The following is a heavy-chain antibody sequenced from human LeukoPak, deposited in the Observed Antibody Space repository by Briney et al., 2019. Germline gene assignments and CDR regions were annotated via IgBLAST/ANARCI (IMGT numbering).Heavy chain of an antibody. J-gene: IGHJ4*02. D-gene: IGHD6-13*01. Sequence: SETLSLTCTVSGVSISSYYWSWIRQPPGKGLEWIGYIYYSGTTNYNPSLKSRVTILVDTSKNQFSLNLSSVTAADTAVYYCARRGIAAAGYDYWGQGTLVTVSS. CDR2: IYYSGTT. CDR1: GVSISSYY. CDR3: ARRGIAAAGYDY. V-gene: IGHV4-59*08.